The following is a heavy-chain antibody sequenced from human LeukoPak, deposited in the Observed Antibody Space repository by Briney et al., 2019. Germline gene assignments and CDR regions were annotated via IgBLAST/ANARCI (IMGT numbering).Heavy chain of an antibody. D-gene: IGHD3-22*01. CDR1: GGSISSYY. J-gene: IGHJ2*01. CDR2: IYYSGST. CDR3: ARGYDGSGYYYRNWYFDL. V-gene: IGHV4-39*01. Sequence: SETLPLTCTVSGGSISSYYWSWIRQPPGKGLEWIGTIYYSGSTYYNPSLKSRVTISVDTSKNQFSLKLSSVTAAGTAVYYCARGYDGSGYYYRNWYFDLWGRGTLVTVSS.